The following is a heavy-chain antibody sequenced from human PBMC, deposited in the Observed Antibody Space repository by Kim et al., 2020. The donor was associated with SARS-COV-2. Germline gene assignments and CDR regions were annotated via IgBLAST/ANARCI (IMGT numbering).Heavy chain of an antibody. CDR2: IRGKADSYTT. D-gene: IGHD3-16*01. CDR3: ALKEGGY. J-gene: IGHJ4*02. Sequence: GGSLRLSCAASGFTFSDYFIDWVRQTPGQGLEWVGRIRGKADSYTTEYAASVKGRFIISRDNSKNSLYLQMNSLKTEDTAVYYCALKEGGYWGQGTLVTV. V-gene: IGHV3-72*01. CDR1: GFTFSDYF.